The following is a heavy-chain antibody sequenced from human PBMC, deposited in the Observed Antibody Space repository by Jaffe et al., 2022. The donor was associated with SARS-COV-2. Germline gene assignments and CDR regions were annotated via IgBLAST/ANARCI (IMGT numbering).Heavy chain of an antibody. D-gene: IGHD6-19*01. CDR3: AKGAGAVTRPVDY. Sequence: VQLLESGGGLVQPGGSLRLSCAASGFTFSSYAMSWVRQAPGKGLEWISVISGSGGTTYYADSVNGRFTISRDTSKSTLYLQMNSLRAEDTAIYYCAKGAGAVTRPVDYWGQGTLVTVSS. CDR2: ISGSGGTT. CDR1: GFTFSSYA. J-gene: IGHJ4*02. V-gene: IGHV3-23*01.